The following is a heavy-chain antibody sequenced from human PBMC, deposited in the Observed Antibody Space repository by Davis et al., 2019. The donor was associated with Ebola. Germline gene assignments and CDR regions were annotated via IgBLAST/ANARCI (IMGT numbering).Heavy chain of an antibody. D-gene: IGHD2-15*01. CDR3: ATRESGREPFDL. CDR1: GYSF. V-gene: IGHV5-51*01. J-gene: IGHJ3*01. Sequence: GESLKISCTGSGYSFGWVRQMPGKGLQWMGLIYPGDSTTKYSPSFQGQVTISADKSISTAYLQWGSLKASDTAMYYCATRESGREPFDLWGQGTMITVSS. CDR2: IYPGDSTT.